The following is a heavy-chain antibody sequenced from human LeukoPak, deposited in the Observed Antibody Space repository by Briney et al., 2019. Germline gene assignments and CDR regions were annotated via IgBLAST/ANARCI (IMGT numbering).Heavy chain of an antibody. Sequence: ASVKVSCKASGYTFTSYDINWVRQATGQGLEWMGWMNPNSGNTGYAQEFQGRVTMTRNTSISTAYMELSSLRSEDTAVYYCARGFRRITMVRGVIWPDYWGQGTLVTVSS. CDR2: MNPNSGNT. D-gene: IGHD3-10*01. CDR1: GYTFTSYD. J-gene: IGHJ4*02. V-gene: IGHV1-8*01. CDR3: ARGFRRITMVRGVIWPDY.